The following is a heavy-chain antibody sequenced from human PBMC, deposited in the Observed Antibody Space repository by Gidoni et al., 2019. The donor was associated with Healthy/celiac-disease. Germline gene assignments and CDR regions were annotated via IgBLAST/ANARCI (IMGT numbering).Heavy chain of an antibody. CDR2: ISSSSSYI. Sequence: EVQLVESGGGLVKPGGSLRLSCAASGFPFSSYRMNWVRQAPGKGLEWVSSISSSSSYIYYADSVKGRFTISRDNAKNSLYLQMNSLRAEDTAVYYCARDSRIQLWPPWGDYYGMDVWGQGTTVTVSS. CDR1: GFPFSSYR. J-gene: IGHJ6*02. CDR3: ARDSRIQLWPPWGDYYGMDV. V-gene: IGHV3-21*01. D-gene: IGHD5-18*01.